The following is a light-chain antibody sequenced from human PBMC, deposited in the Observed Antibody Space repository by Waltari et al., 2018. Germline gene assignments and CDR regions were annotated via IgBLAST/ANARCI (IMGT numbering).Light chain of an antibody. CDR2: ATN. Sequence: LTQSPSLSGTPGPRVPIPCSGDISNIGINPVNWYQPFPGAAPRVVMTATNERPSGIPDRFSGSKSGNSASLTISGLRFEDESDFYCGAWDDKVKAWLFGGGTTVTVL. J-gene: IGLJ2*01. V-gene: IGLV1-44*01. CDR1: ISNIGINP. CDR3: GAWDDKVKAWL.